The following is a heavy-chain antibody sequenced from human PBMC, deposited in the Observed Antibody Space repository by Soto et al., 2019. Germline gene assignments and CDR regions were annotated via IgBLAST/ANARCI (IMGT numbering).Heavy chain of an antibody. CDR1: GYTLRNYA. Sequence: QVQLVQSGAEVKKPGASVRVSCKPSGYTLRNYAIQWVRQAAGQRLEWLAWIDPGSGAATYSQKVQGRIIVSRDNSATTFNMALSSLTSEDTAMYFCTRDLNGGNPFDYWGRGALVTVSS. CDR3: TRDLNGGNPFDY. D-gene: IGHD2-8*01. J-gene: IGHJ4*02. CDR2: IDPGSGAA. V-gene: IGHV1-3*01.